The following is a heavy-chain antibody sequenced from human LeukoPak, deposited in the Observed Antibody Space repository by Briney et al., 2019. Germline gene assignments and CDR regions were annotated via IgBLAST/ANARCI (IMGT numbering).Heavy chain of an antibody. D-gene: IGHD4-17*01. CDR3: ARDDYGDYGGFDI. CDR1: GGSISSYY. V-gene: IGHV4-59*01. Sequence: SETLSLTCNVSGGSISSYYWNWIRQPPGKGLEWIGYIYYSGSTNYNPSLKSRVTISVDTSKNQFSLKLSSVTAADTAVYYCARDDYGDYGGFDIWGQGTMVTVSS. CDR2: IYYSGST. J-gene: IGHJ3*02.